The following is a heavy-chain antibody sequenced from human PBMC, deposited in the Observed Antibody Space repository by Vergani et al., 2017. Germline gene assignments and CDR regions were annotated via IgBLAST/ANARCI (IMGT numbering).Heavy chain of an antibody. J-gene: IGHJ4*02. CDR2: ISGSGGTT. Sequence: EVQLLESGGGLVQPGGSLRLSCAASGFTSGNYAMTWVRQAPGKGLEWVSCISGSGGTTYYADSVKGRCIISRDNSKNTLYLQMNSLRADDTAVYYCAKHSAIFDSWVQGTLVTVSS. CDR1: GFTSGNYA. D-gene: IGHD2-2*01. V-gene: IGHV3-23*01. CDR3: AKHSAIFDS.